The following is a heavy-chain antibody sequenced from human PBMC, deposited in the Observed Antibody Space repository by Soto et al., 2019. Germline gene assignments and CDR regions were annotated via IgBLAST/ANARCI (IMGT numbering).Heavy chain of an antibody. CDR1: GGSFSSYY. CDR3: AGRDCSGTNCYYLDYYYMDV. CDR2: IYYSGST. Sequence: QVQLQESGPGLVRPSETLSLTCTVSGGSFSSYYWTWIRQSPGKGLEWIGYIYYSGSTAYNPSLRGRRARSIDTSKNQFSLRLNSMTAADTAVYYCAGRDCSGTNCYYLDYYYMDVWGKGTTVTVSS. V-gene: IGHV4-59*08. D-gene: IGHD2-2*01. J-gene: IGHJ6*03.